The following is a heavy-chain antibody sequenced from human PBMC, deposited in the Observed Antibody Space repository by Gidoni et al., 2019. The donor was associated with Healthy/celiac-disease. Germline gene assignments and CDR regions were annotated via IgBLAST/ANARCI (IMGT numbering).Heavy chain of an antibody. CDR3: ARQALAVAGPDYFDY. CDR2: INPNSGGT. J-gene: IGHJ4*02. V-gene: IGHV1-2*04. D-gene: IGHD6-19*01. CDR1: GYTFTGYY. Sequence: QVQLVQSGAEVKKPGASVKVSCKASGYTFTGYYMHWVRQAPGQGLEWMGWINPNSGGTNYAQKVKGWVTMTRDTSISTAYMELSRLRSDDTAVYYCARQALAVAGPDYFDYWGQGTLVTVSS.